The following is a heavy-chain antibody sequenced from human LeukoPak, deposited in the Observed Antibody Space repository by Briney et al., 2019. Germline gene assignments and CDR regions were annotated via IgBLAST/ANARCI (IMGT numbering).Heavy chain of an antibody. CDR1: GFTFSAFS. CDR3: ARGLNGGTYFFDY. J-gene: IGHJ4*02. Sequence: GGSLRLSCAASGFTFSAFSMNWVRQAPGKGLEWVSVIYSGGNTYYADSVKGRFTISRDNSKNTLFPQMNSLRAEDTAVYYCARGLNGGTYFFDYWGQGTLVTVSS. V-gene: IGHV3-53*01. D-gene: IGHD2-8*01. CDR2: IYSGGNT.